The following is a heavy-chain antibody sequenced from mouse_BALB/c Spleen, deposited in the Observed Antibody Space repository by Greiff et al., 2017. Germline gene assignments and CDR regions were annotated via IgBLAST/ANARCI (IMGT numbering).Heavy chain of an antibody. J-gene: IGHJ3*01. CDR1: GFNIKDTY. D-gene: IGHD6-1*01. CDR3: ARVPFAY. Sequence: VTLKESGAELVKPGASVKLSCTASGFNIKDTYMHWVKQRPEQGLEWIGRIDPANGNTKYDPKFQGKATITADTSSNTAYLQLSSLTSEDTAVYYCARVPFAYWGQGTLVTVSA. V-gene: IGHV14-3*02. CDR2: IDPANGNT.